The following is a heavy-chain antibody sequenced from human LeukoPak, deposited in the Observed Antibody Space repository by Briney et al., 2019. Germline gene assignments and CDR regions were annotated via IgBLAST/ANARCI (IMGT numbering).Heavy chain of an antibody. CDR3: ARGKRLVGNDY. CDR2: IYYSGST. Sequence: SETLSLTCTVSGGSISSGGYYWSWIRQHPGKGLEWIGYIYYSGSTYYNPSLKSRVTISVDTSKNQFSLKLSSVTAADTAVYYCARGKRLVGNDYWGQGTLVTVSS. J-gene: IGHJ4*02. D-gene: IGHD6-6*01. CDR1: GGSISSGGYY. V-gene: IGHV4-31*03.